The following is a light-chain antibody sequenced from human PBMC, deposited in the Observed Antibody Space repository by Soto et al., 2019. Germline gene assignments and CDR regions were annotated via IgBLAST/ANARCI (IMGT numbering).Light chain of an antibody. CDR3: QHYNSYSEA. J-gene: IGKJ1*01. CDR1: QSISSW. CDR2: NAS. Sequence: DIQMTQSPSTLSASVGDRVTITCRASQSISSWLAWYSKNPGKPLNLLFYNASSLESGVPSRFSGSGSGTEFTLTISSLQPDDFATYYCQHYNSYSEAFGQGTKVDIK. V-gene: IGKV1-5*01.